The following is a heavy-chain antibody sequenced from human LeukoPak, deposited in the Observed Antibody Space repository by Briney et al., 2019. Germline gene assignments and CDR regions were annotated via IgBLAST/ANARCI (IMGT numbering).Heavy chain of an antibody. Sequence: SETLSLTCTASGGSLSSNSYSWGWIRQAPGKGLEWIGGVFDSGSTYYNPSLQSRVTISVDTSNNQFSLKLTSVTAADTAVYHCARDHCSSSSCYTNWFDPWGLGTLVTVPS. V-gene: IGHV4-39*07. D-gene: IGHD2-2*01. J-gene: IGHJ5*02. CDR2: VFDSGST. CDR3: ARDHCSSSSCYTNWFDP. CDR1: GGSLSSNSYS.